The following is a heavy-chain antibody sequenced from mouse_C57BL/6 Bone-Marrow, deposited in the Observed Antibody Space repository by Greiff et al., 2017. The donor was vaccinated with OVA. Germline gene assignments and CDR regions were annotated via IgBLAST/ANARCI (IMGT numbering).Heavy chain of an antibody. CDR2: INPYNGGT. J-gene: IGHJ3*01. Sequence: EVKLVESGPVLVKPGASVKMSCKASGYTFTDYYMNWVKQSHGKSLEWIGVINPYNGGTSYNQKFKGKATLTVDKSSSTAYMELNSLTSEDSAVYYCAECWFAYWGQGTLVTVSA. V-gene: IGHV1-19*01. CDR1: GYTFTDYY. CDR3: AECWFAY.